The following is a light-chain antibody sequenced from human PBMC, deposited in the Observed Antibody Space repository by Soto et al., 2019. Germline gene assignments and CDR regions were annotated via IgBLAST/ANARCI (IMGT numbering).Light chain of an antibody. J-gene: IGLJ2*01. CDR1: SFNIGTNF. V-gene: IGLV1-47*01. Sequence: QSLVTQPPSASGTPGQRVTISCSGSSFNIGTNFVYWYQHLPGTAPKLLIYRTAQRPSGVPDRFSGSKSGTSASLAISGLRSEDEADYFCAAWDDSLSVVVFGGGTKLTVL. CDR3: AAWDDSLSVVV. CDR2: RTA.